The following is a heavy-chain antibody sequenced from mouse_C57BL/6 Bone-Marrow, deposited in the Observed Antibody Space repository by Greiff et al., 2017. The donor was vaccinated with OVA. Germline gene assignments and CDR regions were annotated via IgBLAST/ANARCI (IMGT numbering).Heavy chain of an antibody. CDR3: ARSNYGGLAMDY. CDR2: IYPGSVNF. D-gene: IGHD2-5*01. V-gene: IGHV1-66*01. Sequence: VQLQESGPELVKPGASVKISCKASGYSFTIYYIHWVKQRPGQGLEWLGWIYPGSVNFKYNEKFKGKATLTADTSSSTAYMQLSSLTSEDSAVYYCARSNYGGLAMDYWGQGTSVTVSS. J-gene: IGHJ4*01. CDR1: GYSFTIYY.